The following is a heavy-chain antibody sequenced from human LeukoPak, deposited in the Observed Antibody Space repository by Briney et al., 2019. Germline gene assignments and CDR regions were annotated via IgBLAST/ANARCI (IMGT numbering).Heavy chain of an antibody. J-gene: IGHJ4*02. CDR2: ISSSSNTM. CDR3: ARGNRGLSPDY. D-gene: IGHD1-14*01. Sequence: GGSLRLSCAASGFTFSSYSMNWVRQAPGKGLEWVSYISSSSNTMYYADSVKGRFTISRDNDKNSIYLQMDSLRDEDTAVYYCARGNRGLSPDYWGQGTLVTVSS. V-gene: IGHV3-48*02. CDR1: GFTFSSYS.